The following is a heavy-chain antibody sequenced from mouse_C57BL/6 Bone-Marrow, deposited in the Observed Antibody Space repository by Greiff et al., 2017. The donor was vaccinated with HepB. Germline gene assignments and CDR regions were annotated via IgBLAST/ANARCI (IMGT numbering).Heavy chain of an antibody. CDR1: GYTFTSYW. J-gene: IGHJ3*01. V-gene: IGHV1-52*01. CDR2: IDPSDSET. CDR3: ARSGDDGYGGAY. D-gene: IGHD2-3*01. Sequence: QVHVKQPGAELVRPGSSVKLSCKASGYTFTSYWMHWVKQRPIQGLEWIGNIDPSDSETHYNQKFKDKATLTVDKSSSTAYMQLSSLTSEDSAVYYCARSGDDGYGGAYWGQGTLVTVSA.